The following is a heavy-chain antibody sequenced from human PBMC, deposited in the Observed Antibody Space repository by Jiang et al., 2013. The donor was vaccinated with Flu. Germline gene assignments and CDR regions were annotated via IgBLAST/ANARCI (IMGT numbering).Heavy chain of an antibody. J-gene: IGHJ4*02. CDR2: ISAYNGNT. CDR3: ARDPGIAVAGTTINDY. Sequence: SVKVSCKASGYTFTSYGISWVRQAPGQGLEWMGWISAYNGNTNYAQKLQGRVTMTTDTSTSTAYMELRSLRSDDTAVYYCARDPGIAVAGTTINDYWGQGTLVTVSS. CDR1: GYTFTSYG. V-gene: IGHV1-18*01. D-gene: IGHD6-19*01.